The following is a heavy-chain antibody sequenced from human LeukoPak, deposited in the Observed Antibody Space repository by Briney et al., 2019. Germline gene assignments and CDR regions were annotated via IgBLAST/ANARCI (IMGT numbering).Heavy chain of an antibody. CDR1: GVTLSSYA. J-gene: IGHJ4*02. V-gene: IGHV3-53*01. CDR3: ARDGGIAAAFDY. D-gene: IGHD6-13*01. Sequence: GGSLRLSCAASGVTLSSYAMSWVRQAPGKGLEWVSVIYSGGSTYYADSVKGRFTISRDNSKNTLYLQMNSLRAEDTAVYYCARDGGIAAAFDYWGQGTLVTVSS. CDR2: IYSGGST.